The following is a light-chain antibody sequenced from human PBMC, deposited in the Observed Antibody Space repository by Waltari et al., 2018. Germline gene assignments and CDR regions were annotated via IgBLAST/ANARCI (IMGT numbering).Light chain of an antibody. Sequence: IQMTQSPSSLSASVGDRITITCQASQNITKYLNWYQQKPGKAPNLLIYDASNLEGGVPSRFSGRGSGTDFTFTISSLQAEDVAVYYCQQYYSTPPTFGGGTKVEIK. CDR1: QNITKY. CDR2: DAS. CDR3: QQYYSTPPT. V-gene: IGKV1-33*01. J-gene: IGKJ4*01.